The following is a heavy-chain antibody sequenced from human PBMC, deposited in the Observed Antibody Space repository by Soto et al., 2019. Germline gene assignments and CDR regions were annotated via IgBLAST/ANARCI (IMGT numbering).Heavy chain of an antibody. CDR3: ARGVVVPAASWFDP. Sequence: GGSLRLSCAASGFTFSSYSMNWVRQAPGKGLEWVSSISSSSSYIYYADSVKGRFTISRDNAKNSLYLQMNSLRAEDTAVYYCARGVVVPAASWFDPWGQGTLVTVSS. CDR1: GFTFSSYS. CDR2: ISSSSSYI. J-gene: IGHJ5*02. D-gene: IGHD2-2*01. V-gene: IGHV3-21*01.